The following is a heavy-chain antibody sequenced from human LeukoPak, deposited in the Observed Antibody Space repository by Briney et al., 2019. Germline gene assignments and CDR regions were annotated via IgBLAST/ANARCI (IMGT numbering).Heavy chain of an antibody. Sequence: ASVTLSCKASGYTFTSYGISWVRQAPGQGLEGMGWISAYNGNTNYAQKLQGRVTMTTDTSTSTAYMELRSLRSDDTAVYYCARGGRAAGTFDPWGQGTLVTVSS. CDR1: GYTFTSYG. V-gene: IGHV1-18*04. CDR2: ISAYNGNT. J-gene: IGHJ5*02. D-gene: IGHD6-13*01. CDR3: ARGGRAAGTFDP.